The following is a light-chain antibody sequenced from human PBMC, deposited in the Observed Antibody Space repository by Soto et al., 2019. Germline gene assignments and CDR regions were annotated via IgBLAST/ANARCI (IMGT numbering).Light chain of an antibody. CDR1: QSVSSD. CDR3: QQYNAWPRT. J-gene: IGKJ1*01. Sequence: EMVMTQSPATLSVSPGERATLSCRASQSVSSDLAWYQQKPGQAPRLLIYDASTRATGIPARFSGSGSGTEFTLTITSLQSEDFAVYYCQQYNAWPRTFGQGTKVDIK. CDR2: DAS. V-gene: IGKV3-15*01.